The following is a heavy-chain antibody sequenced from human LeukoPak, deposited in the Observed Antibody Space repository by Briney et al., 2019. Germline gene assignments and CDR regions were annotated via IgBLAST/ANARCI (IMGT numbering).Heavy chain of an antibody. J-gene: IGHJ4*02. Sequence: GGSLRLSCAASGFTFSSYGMHWVRQAPGKGLEWVAVISYDGSNKYYADSVKGRFTISRDNSKNMLYLQMNSLRAEDTAVYYCARGRIAVAGTGWELWGHDYWGQGTLVTVSS. V-gene: IGHV3-30*03. CDR1: GFTFSSYG. D-gene: IGHD6-19*01. CDR2: ISYDGSNK. CDR3: ARGRIAVAGTGWELWGHDY.